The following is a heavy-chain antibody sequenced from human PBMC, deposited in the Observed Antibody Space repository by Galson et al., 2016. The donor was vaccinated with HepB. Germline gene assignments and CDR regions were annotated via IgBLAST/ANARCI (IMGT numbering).Heavy chain of an antibody. D-gene: IGHD1-26*01. V-gene: IGHV3-23*01. Sequence: SLRLSCAGSGFTFNSYAMNWVRQAPGKGLEWISLISDNGHATYYADPVKGRFTISRDNAKNSLFLQMNTLRVEDTAVYYCTREFDLWGRGTQVTVSS. J-gene: IGHJ2*01. CDR3: TREFDL. CDR2: ISDNGHAT. CDR1: GFTFNSYA.